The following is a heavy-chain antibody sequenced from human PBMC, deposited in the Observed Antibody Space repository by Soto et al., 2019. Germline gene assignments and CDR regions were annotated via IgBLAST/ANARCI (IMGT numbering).Heavy chain of an antibody. CDR2: INPNSGGT. V-gene: IGHV1-2*04. CDR1: GYTFTGYY. J-gene: IGHJ5*02. D-gene: IGHD6-13*01. CDR3: ARTLASYSSSWYWFDP. Sequence: ASVKVSCKASGYTFTGYYMHWVRQAPGQGLEWMGWINPNSGGTNYAQKFQGWVTMTRDTSISTAYMELSRLRFDDTAVYYCARTLASYSSSWYWFDPWGQGTLVTVSS.